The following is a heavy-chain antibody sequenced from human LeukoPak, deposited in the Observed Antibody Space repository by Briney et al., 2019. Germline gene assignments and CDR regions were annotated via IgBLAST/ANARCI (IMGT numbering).Heavy chain of an antibody. V-gene: IGHV4-59*12. Sequence: SETLSLTCTVSGGSISSYYWSWIRQPPGKGLEWIGYIYYSGSTNYNPSLKSRVTISVDTSKNQFSLKLSSVTAADTAVYYCARSRFNDYGAPDYWGQGTLVTVSS. CDR2: IYYSGST. D-gene: IGHD4-17*01. CDR1: GGSISSYY. J-gene: IGHJ4*02. CDR3: ARSRFNDYGAPDY.